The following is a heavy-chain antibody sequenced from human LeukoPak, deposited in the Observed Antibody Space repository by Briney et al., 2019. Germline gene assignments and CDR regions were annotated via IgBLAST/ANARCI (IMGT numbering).Heavy chain of an antibody. CDR1: GGTFSSYA. CDR3: ARGRDRHAPDDAFDI. J-gene: IGHJ3*02. D-gene: IGHD5-24*01. CDR2: IIPIFGTA. Sequence: ASVKVSCKASGGTFSSYAISWVRQAPGQGLEWMGGIIPIFGTANYAQKLQGRVTMTTDTSTSTAYMELRSLRSDDTAVYYCARGRDRHAPDDAFDIWGQGTMVTVSS. V-gene: IGHV1-69*05.